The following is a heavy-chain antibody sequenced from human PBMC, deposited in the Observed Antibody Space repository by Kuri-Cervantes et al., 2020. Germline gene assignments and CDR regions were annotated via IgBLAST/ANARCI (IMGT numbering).Heavy chain of an antibody. D-gene: IGHD4-17*01. CDR2: IYYSGST. CDR3: ALEGGDSDAFDI. V-gene: IGHV4-39*07. J-gene: IGHJ3*02. Sequence: GSLRLSCTVSGGSISSSSYYWGWIRQPPGKGLEWIGSIYYSGSTYYNPSLKSRVTISVDTSKNQFSLKLSSVTAADTAVYYCALEGGDSDAFDIWGQGTMVTVSS. CDR1: GGSISSSSYY.